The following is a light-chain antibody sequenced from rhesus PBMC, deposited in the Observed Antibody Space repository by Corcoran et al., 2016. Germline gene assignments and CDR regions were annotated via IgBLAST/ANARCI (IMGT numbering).Light chain of an antibody. Sequence: QSAPTQPPSVSGSPGQSVTISCTGTSSDIGGYNYVSWYQQHPGKAPKLMIYGVSNRPSGVSDRFSGSKSGNTASLTISGLQAEDGADYDCWSYTTSSTFIFGTGTRLTVL. CDR3: WSYTTSSTFI. J-gene: IGLJ1*01. V-gene: IGLV2S7*01. CDR2: GVS. CDR1: SSDIGGYNY.